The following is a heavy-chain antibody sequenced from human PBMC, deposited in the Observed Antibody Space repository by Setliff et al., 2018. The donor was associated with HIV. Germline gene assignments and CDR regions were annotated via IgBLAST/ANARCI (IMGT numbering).Heavy chain of an antibody. V-gene: IGHV1-18*04. CDR3: ARDSGMAVVGTWRRLDP. D-gene: IGHD6-19*01. J-gene: IGHJ5*02. Sequence: ASVKVSCKASGYTFTSYGISWVRQAPGQGLEWMGWISTYKGNTKYEQKFQGRVTMTTDTSTSTAYMELRSLRSDDTAIYYCARDSGMAVVGTWRRLDPWGQGTLVTVSS. CDR1: GYTFTSYG. CDR2: ISTYKGNT.